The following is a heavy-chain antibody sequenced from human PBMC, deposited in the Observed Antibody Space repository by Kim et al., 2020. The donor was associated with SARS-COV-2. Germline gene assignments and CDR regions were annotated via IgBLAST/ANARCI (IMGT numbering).Heavy chain of an antibody. D-gene: IGHD3-22*01. Sequence: KSRVTISVDTSKNQFSLKLSSVTAADTAVYYCARDRYYYDSSARGGAFDIWGQGTMVTVSS. CDR3: ARDRYYYDSSARGGAFDI. J-gene: IGHJ3*02. V-gene: IGHV4-31*02.